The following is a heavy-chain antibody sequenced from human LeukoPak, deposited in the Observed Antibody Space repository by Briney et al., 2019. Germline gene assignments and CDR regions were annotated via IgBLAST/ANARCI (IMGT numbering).Heavy chain of an antibody. CDR3: ARVSRYRNWFDP. D-gene: IGHD3-16*02. CDR1: GFTFSSYS. CDR2: ISSSGSTI. J-gene: IGHJ5*02. V-gene: IGHV3-48*01. Sequence: PGGSLRLSCAASGFTFSSYSMNWVRQAPGKGLEWVSYISSSGSTIYYADSVKGRFTISRDNAKNSLYLQMNSLRAEDTAVYYCARVSRYRNWFDPWGQGTLVTVSS.